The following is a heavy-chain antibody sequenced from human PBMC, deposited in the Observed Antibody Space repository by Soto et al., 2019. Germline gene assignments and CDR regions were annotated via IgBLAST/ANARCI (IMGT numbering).Heavy chain of an antibody. V-gene: IGHV4-34*01. Sequence: QVQLQQWGAGLLKPSETLSLTCAVYGGSFSGYYRSWIRQPPGKGLEWIGEINHSGSTNYNPSLKSRVTISVDTSKNQFSLKLSSVTAADTAVYYCARARITMVRPHNWFDPWGQGTLVTVSS. CDR2: INHSGST. J-gene: IGHJ5*02. CDR3: ARARITMVRPHNWFDP. CDR1: GGSFSGYY. D-gene: IGHD3-10*01.